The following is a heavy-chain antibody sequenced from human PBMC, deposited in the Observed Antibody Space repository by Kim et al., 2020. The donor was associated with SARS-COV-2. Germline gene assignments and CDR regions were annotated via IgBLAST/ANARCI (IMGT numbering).Heavy chain of an antibody. Sequence: SETLSLTCTVSGGSISSYYWSWIRQPPGKGLEWIGYIYYSGSTNYNPSLKSRVTISVDTSKNQFSLMLSSVTAADTAVYYCVRSGSYYNFPLYYFDYWG. CDR3: VRSGSYYNFPLYYFDY. J-gene: IGHJ4*01. CDR2: IYYSGST. CDR1: GGSISSYY. D-gene: IGHD3-10*01. V-gene: IGHV4-59*13.